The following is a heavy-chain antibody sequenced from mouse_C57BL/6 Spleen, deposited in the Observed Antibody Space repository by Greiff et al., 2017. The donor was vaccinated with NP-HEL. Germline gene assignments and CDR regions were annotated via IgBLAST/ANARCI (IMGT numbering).Heavy chain of an antibody. D-gene: IGHD1-1*01. CDR1: GFTFSSYA. J-gene: IGHJ2*01. V-gene: IGHV5-4*01. CDR3: ARETTVAFDY. Sequence: EVQLVESGGGLVKPGGSLKLSCAASGFTFSSYAMSWVRQTPEKRLEWVATISDGGSYTYYPDNVKGRFTIYRDNAKNNLYLKMSHRKSEDTAMYDRARETTVAFDYWGQGTTLTVSS. CDR2: ISDGGSYT.